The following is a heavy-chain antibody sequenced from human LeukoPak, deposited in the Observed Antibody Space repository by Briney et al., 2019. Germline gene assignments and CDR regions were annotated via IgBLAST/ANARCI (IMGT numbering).Heavy chain of an antibody. CDR2: ISSSSSYI. CDR3: ARGGVAVPAAIQIYYFDY. Sequence: PGGSLRLSCAASGFTFSSYSMNWVRQAPGKGLEWVSSISSSSSYIYYADSVKGRFTISRDNAKNSLYLQMNSLRAEDTAVYYCARGGVAVPAAIQIYYFDYWGQGTLVTVSS. D-gene: IGHD2-2*01. V-gene: IGHV3-21*01. J-gene: IGHJ4*02. CDR1: GFTFSSYS.